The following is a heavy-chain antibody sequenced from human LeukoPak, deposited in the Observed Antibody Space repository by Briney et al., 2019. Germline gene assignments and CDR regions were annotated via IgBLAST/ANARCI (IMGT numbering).Heavy chain of an antibody. CDR1: GLTFSSYG. Sequence: GRSLRLSCSASGLTFSSYGMHWVRQAPGKGLEWVAVISYDGMTKYYEESVKGRFTISRDNSKNTLYLQMNSLRAEDTAVYYCAKGRYYYDSSDAFDIWGQGTMVTVSS. CDR3: AKGRYYYDSSDAFDI. D-gene: IGHD3-22*01. J-gene: IGHJ3*02. CDR2: ISYDGMTK. V-gene: IGHV3-30*18.